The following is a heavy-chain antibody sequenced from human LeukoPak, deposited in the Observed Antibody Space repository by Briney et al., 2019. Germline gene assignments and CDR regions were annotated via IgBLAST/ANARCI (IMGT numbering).Heavy chain of an antibody. CDR3: ARAGYYRFDY. Sequence: GGSLRLSCAASGFTFSTSWMHWVRQAPGKGLVWVSRINSDGTTIDYADSVKGRSTISRDNAKNTLYLQMNSLRDEDTAVYYCARAGYYRFDYWGQGTLVTVSS. CDR1: GFTFSTSW. J-gene: IGHJ4*02. D-gene: IGHD2/OR15-2a*01. CDR2: INSDGTTI. V-gene: IGHV3-74*01.